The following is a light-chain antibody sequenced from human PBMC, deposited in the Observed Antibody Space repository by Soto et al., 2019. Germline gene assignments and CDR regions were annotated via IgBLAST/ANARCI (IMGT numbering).Light chain of an antibody. CDR1: QSVYSSY. CDR3: QQYGTSPRT. CDR2: GAS. Sequence: EIVLTQSPGTLSLSPGEGATVSCRASQSVYSSYLAWYQQKPGQAPRLLIYGASSRATGIPDRFSASGSGTDFTLTISRLETEDFAVYYCQQYGTSPRTFGQGTRGEIK. J-gene: IGKJ1*01. V-gene: IGKV3-20*01.